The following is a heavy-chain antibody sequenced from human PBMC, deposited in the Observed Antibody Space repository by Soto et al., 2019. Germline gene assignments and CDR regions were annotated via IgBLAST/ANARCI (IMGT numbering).Heavy chain of an antibody. J-gene: IGHJ6*02. CDR1: GGCYSGYN. CDR3: ARVRGSGWYMGYYYGMDV. CDR2: INHSGST. V-gene: IGHV4-34*01. Sequence: SAPLSVTRAVYGGCYSGYNWSWIRQPPGKRLEWMGEINHSGSTNYNPSLKSRVTTSLDTTKNQFSMKLSSVTAADTAVYYCARVRGSGWYMGYYYGMDVCGQGTTV. D-gene: IGHD6-19*01.